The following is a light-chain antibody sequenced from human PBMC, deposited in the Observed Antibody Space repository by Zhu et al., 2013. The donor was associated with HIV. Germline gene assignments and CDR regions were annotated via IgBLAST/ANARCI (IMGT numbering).Light chain of an antibody. J-gene: IGKJ1*01. CDR3: LQYNNWPRT. CDR1: QSVSSD. V-gene: IGKV3-15*01. Sequence: EIVMTQSPATLSVSPGERATLSCRASQSVSSDLAWYQQNPGQAPRLLIYGASTRATAIPARFSGSGSGTEFTLTISSLQSEDFAVYYCLQYNNWPRTFGQGTKVEIK. CDR2: GAS.